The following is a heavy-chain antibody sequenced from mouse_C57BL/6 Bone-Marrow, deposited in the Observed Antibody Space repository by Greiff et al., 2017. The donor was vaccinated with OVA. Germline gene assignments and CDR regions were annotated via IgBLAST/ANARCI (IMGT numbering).Heavy chain of an antibody. CDR1: GFTFTSYW. V-gene: IGHV1-64*01. Sequence: QVQLQQPGAELVKPGASVKLSCTASGFTFTSYWMHWVKQRPGQGLEWIGMIHPNSGSTNYNEKFKSKATLTVDKSSSTAYLQLSSLTSEDSAVYYCASPLVDYWGQGTLVTVSA. CDR3: ASPLVDY. CDR2: IHPNSGST. J-gene: IGHJ3*01.